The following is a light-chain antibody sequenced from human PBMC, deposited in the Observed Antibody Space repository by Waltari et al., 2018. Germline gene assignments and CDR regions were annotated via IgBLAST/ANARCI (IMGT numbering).Light chain of an antibody. CDR1: QSVDGSY. V-gene: IGKV3-20*01. J-gene: IGKJ4*01. CDR2: GAS. CDR3: QQYGRSPLT. Sequence: EIVLTQSPGTLSLSPGERASLSCRASQSVDGSYLAWYQQKPGQAPRLLISGASSRATGIPDRFSGRGSGTDFTLTMSRLEPEDFAVYYCQQYGRSPLTFGGGTKVEMK.